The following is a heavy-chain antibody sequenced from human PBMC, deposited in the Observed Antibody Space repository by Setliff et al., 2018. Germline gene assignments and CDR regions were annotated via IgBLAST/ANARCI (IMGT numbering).Heavy chain of an antibody. CDR3: ARGLRSSGPYAGGWYYFDF. V-gene: IGHV4-34*01. J-gene: IGHJ4*02. CDR2: INHSGST. D-gene: IGHD1-26*01. CDR1: GASFKDYY. Sequence: ETLSLTCAVYGASFKDYYWTWIRQSPGQGLEWIGQINHSGSTTSNPSLKSRVAISVHMSKNQISLDLTSVTATDTGVYYCARGLRSSGPYAGGWYYFDFWGQGILVTVS.